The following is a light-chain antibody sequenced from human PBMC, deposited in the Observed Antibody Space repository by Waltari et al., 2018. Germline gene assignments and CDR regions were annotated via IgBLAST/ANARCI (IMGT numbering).Light chain of an antibody. J-gene: IGKJ2*01. V-gene: IGKV1-39*01. CDR2: AAS. CDR3: QQSYSTLPYT. CDR1: QSISSY. Sequence: DIQITQSPSSLSASVGDRVTITCRASQSISSYLNCYQQKPGKAPKLLIYAASSLQSGVPSRFSGSGSGTDFTLTISSLQPEDFATYYCQQSYSTLPYTFGQGTKLEIK.